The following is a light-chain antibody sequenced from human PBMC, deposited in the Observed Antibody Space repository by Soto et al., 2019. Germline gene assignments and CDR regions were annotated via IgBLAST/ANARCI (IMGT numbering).Light chain of an antibody. V-gene: IGLV2-23*01. J-gene: IGLJ1*01. CDR1: SSDVGSYNL. Sequence: QSVLTQPASVSGSPGQSITISCTGTSSDVGSYNLVSWYQQHPGKAPKFMIYEATKRPSGVSNRFPGSKSGNTASLTISGLQAEDEADYYCCSYAGSSTHVFGTGTKLTVL. CDR3: CSYAGSSTHV. CDR2: EAT.